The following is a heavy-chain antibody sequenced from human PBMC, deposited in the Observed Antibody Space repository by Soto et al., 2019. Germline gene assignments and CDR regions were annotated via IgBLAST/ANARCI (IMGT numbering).Heavy chain of an antibody. V-gene: IGHV1-18*01. CDR2: ISAYNGNT. CDR1: GYTLTSYG. D-gene: IGHD6-19*01. Sequence: QVQLVQSGAEVKKPGASVKVSCKASGYTLTSYGISWVRQAPGQGLEWMGWISAYNGNTNYAQKLQGRVTMTTDTSTSTAYMELRSLRSDDTAVYYCESALYPSSSGWYGDYYSYYYMVDWGRGPTVSVSS. CDR3: ESALYPSSSGWYGDYYSYYYMVD. J-gene: IGHJ6*03.